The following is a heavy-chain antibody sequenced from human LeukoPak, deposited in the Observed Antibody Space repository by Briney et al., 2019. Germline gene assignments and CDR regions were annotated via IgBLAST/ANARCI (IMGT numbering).Heavy chain of an antibody. CDR1: GFTFSSYA. V-gene: IGHV3-23*01. CDR2: ITKYDGRV. Sequence: GGSLRLSCAASGFTFSSYAMSWVRQAPGKGLEWLSSITKYDGRVYYADSVRGRFTISRDSSQNELYLQMNSLRADDSAIYYCAKDHSADGWPTFEYWGRGTLVTVSS. J-gene: IGHJ4*02. D-gene: IGHD5-24*01. CDR3: AKDHSADGWPTFEY.